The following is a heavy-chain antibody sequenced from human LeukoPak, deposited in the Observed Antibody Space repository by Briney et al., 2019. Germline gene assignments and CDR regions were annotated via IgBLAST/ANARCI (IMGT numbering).Heavy chain of an antibody. V-gene: IGHV1-69*13. J-gene: IGHJ4*02. CDR1: GGTFSSYA. CDR3: ALYSSSWYGVDY. D-gene: IGHD6-13*01. Sequence: ASVKVSCKASGGTFSSYAISWVRQAPGQGLEWMGGIIPIFGTANYAQKFQGRVTITADESTSTAYMELSSLRSEDTAVYYCALYSSSWYGVDYWGQGTLVTVSS. CDR2: IIPIFGTA.